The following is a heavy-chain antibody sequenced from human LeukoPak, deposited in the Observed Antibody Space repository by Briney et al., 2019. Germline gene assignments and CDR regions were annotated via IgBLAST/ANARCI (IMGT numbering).Heavy chain of an antibody. J-gene: IGHJ4*02. CDR2: IYTSGST. CDR1: GGSISSGSYY. CDR3: ARGEDSATALGY. V-gene: IGHV4-61*02. Sequence: SETLSLTCTVSGGSISSGSYYWSWIRQPAGKELEWIGRIYTSGSTNYNPSLKSRVTISVDTSKNQFSLKLSSVTAADTAVYYCARGEDSATALGYWGQGTLVTVSS. D-gene: IGHD5-12*01.